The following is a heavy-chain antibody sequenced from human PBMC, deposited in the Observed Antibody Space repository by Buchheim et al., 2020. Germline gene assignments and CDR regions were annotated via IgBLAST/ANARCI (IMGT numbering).Heavy chain of an antibody. CDR2: ISGSGGDR. CDR3: AKDGTLAAAATTYFNY. CDR1: GFTFSSYA. D-gene: IGHD6-13*01. J-gene: IGHJ4*02. V-gene: IGHV3-23*01. Sequence: ELQLLESGGGLAQPGGSLRLSCAASGFTFSSYAMSWVRQAPGKGLEWVSVISGSGGDRYYADSVKGRFTISRDNSKTTLYLQMNSLRAEDTAVYYCAKDGTLAAAATTYFNYWGQGTL.